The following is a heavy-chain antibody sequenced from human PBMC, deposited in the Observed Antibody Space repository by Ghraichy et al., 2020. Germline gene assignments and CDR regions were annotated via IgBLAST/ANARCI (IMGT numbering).Heavy chain of an antibody. J-gene: IGHJ3*02. CDR1: GDSVSSNSAA. Sequence: SETLSLTCAISGDSVSSNSAAWNWIRQSPSRGLEWLGRTYYRSKWYNDYAVSVKSRITINPDISKNQFSLQLNSVTPEDTAVYYCARDPQLGIPQYDAFDIWGQGTMVTVSS. CDR3: ARDPQLGIPQYDAFDI. CDR2: TYYRSKWYN. D-gene: IGHD7-27*01. V-gene: IGHV6-1*01.